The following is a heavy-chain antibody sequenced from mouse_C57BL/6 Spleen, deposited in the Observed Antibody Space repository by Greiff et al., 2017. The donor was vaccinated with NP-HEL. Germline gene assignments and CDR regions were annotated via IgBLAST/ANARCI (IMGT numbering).Heavy chain of an antibody. CDR1: GYTFTDYE. D-gene: IGHD1-1*01. J-gene: IGHJ3*01. V-gene: IGHV1-15*01. CDR3: TRMGPNYYGSSSWFAY. CDR2: IDPETGGT. Sequence: QVQLQQSGAELVRPGASVTLSCKASGYTFTDYEMHWVKQTPVHGLEWIGAIDPETGGTAYNQKFKGKAILTADKSSSTAYMELRSLTSEDSAVYYCTRMGPNYYGSSSWFAYWGQGTLVTVSA.